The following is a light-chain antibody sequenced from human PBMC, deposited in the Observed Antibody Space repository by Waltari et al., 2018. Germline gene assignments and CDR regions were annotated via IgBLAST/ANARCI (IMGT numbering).Light chain of an antibody. J-gene: IGLJ2*01. Sequence: QSVLTQPPSVSAAPGQKVTISCSGSTSNLGANYVSWYQQFPGAAPKVLIYGNDKRTTGTPDRFSASKSGTSATLDITGLQTGDEADYFCGTWDNTLSPVFGGGTTVTVL. CDR3: GTWDNTLSPV. CDR2: GND. V-gene: IGLV1-51*02. CDR1: TSNLGANY.